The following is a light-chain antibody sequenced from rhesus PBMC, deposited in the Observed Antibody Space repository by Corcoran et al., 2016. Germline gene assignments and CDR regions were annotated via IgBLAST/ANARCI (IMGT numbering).Light chain of an antibody. J-gene: IGKJ1*01. CDR2: DAS. Sequence: EIVLTQSPATLSLSLGERATLSCRASQSVSSSLAWYQQKPGQAPRLLIYDASSRATGIPDRVSGSGSGTDFTLTISSLEPEDVGVYYCQQYSHWWTFSQGTKVEIE. CDR3: QQYSHWWT. CDR1: QSVSSS. V-gene: IGKV3-17*01.